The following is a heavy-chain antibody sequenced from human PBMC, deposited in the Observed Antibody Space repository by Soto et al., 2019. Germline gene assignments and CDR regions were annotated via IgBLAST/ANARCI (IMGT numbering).Heavy chain of an antibody. Sequence: PXGSRRLACAAYGFTFGSLALSWDRQAPGKGLEWVSAIMGSGDGVDYADSVKGQFTISRDNSKNTLYLQMNSLRVGDTAVYYCAGPGYSSQDYWGQGTLVTVSS. CDR3: AGPGYSSQDY. CDR1: GFTFGSLA. J-gene: IGHJ4*02. CDR2: IMGSGDGV. V-gene: IGHV3-23*01. D-gene: IGHD5-18*01.